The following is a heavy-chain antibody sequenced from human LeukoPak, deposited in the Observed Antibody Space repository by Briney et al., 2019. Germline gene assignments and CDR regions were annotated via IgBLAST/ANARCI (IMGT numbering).Heavy chain of an antibody. Sequence: GGSLRLSCADSGFTVRSNYMSWVRQAPGKGLEWVSYISSSGSTIYYADSVKGRFTISRDNAKNSLYLQMNSLRAEDTAVYYCARRSQDIVVVVAATTAFDIWGQGTMVTVSS. D-gene: IGHD2-15*01. J-gene: IGHJ3*02. CDR2: ISSSGSTI. CDR3: ARRSQDIVVVVAATTAFDI. V-gene: IGHV3-11*01. CDR1: GFTVRSNY.